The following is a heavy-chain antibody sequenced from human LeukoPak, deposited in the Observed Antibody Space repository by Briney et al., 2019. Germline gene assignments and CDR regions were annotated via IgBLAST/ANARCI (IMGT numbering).Heavy chain of an antibody. D-gene: IGHD6-13*01. V-gene: IGHV4-34*01. CDR2: IYYNRGT. J-gene: IGHJ4*02. Sequence: PSETLSLTCAVYGGSFSGYYWSWIRQPPGRGLEWIGTIYYNRGTYYNPSLKSRVTISVDTSKNQFSLKLSSVTAADTAVYYCARGVPNQNDGSSSIDYWGQGTLVTVSS. CDR1: GGSFSGYY. CDR3: ARGVPNQNDGSSSIDY.